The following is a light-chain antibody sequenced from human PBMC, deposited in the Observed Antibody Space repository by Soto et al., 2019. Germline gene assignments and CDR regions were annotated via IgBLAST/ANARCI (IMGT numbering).Light chain of an antibody. CDR2: KAS. CDR3: QQYNSYCT. CDR1: QSISSW. V-gene: IGKV1-5*03. J-gene: IGKJ1*01. Sequence: DIQMTQSPSTLSASVGDRVTITCRASQSISSWLAWYQQKPGKAPKLLIYKASSLENGGPSRFSGSGSGTEFTLTISSLQPDDFATYYCQQYNSYCTFGQGNKLAIK.